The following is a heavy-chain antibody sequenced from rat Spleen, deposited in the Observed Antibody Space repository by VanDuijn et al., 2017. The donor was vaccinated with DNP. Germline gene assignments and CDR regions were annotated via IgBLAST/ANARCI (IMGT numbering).Heavy chain of an antibody. CDR1: GFTFSNYD. J-gene: IGHJ2*01. CDR2: ITSDGGRT. CDR3: ATGRNYPLDY. D-gene: IGHD1-4*01. V-gene: IGHV5-7*01. Sequence: EVQLVESGGGLVQPGRSVKLSCAASGFTFSNYDMAWVRQAPEKGLEWVATITSDGGRTYYRDTVKGRVSITRDNAKSTLYLQMDSLRSEDTATYYCATGRNYPLDYWGQGVMVTVSS.